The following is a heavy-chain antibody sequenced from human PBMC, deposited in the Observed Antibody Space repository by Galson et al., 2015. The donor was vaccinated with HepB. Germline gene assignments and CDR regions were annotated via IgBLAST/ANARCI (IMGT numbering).Heavy chain of an antibody. CDR2: INWNGGST. CDR1: GFTFDDYG. V-gene: IGHV3-20*01. CDR3: ARRPAAIHYWYFDL. J-gene: IGHJ2*01. Sequence: SLRLSCAASGFTFDDYGMSWVRQAPGKGLEWVSGINWNGGSTGYADSVKGRFTISRDNAKNSLYLQMNSLRAEDTALYHCARRPAAIHYWYFDLWGRGTLVTVSS. D-gene: IGHD2-2*01.